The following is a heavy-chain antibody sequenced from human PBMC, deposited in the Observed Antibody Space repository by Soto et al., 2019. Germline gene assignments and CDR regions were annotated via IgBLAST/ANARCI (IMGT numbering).Heavy chain of an antibody. Sequence: EVQLVESGGGLVKPGGSLRLSCAASGFTFSSYRMNWVPQAPGKGLEWVSSISSSSSYIYYADSLKGRFTISRDNAKNSLYLQMNSLRAEDTAVYYCARDWYYGDHASYYFDYWGQGTLVTVSS. J-gene: IGHJ4*02. CDR3: ARDWYYGDHASYYFDY. V-gene: IGHV3-21*01. CDR2: ISSSSSYI. D-gene: IGHD4-17*01. CDR1: GFTFSSYR.